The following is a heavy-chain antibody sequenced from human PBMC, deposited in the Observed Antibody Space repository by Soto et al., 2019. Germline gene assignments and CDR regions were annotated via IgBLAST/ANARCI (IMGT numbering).Heavy chain of an antibody. D-gene: IGHD2-21*01. CDR2: MYAGGDT. Sequence: GGSLRLSCAASGFTFSSYEMNWVRQAPGRGLEWVSVMYAGGDTHYADSVKGRFTISRDKSENTLYLQMNSLRDEDTGVYFCVSRIPSWVFDYWGLGTLGTVSS. V-gene: IGHV3-53*01. J-gene: IGHJ4*01. CDR3: VSRIPSWVFDY. CDR1: GFTFSSYE.